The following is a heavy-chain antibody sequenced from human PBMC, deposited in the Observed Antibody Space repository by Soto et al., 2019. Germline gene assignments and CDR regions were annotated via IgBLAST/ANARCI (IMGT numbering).Heavy chain of an antibody. CDR2: IFSSGST. D-gene: IGHD5-12*01. CDR1: GGSINTFY. Sequence: SETLSLTYTVSGGSINTFYWSLVRQPSGKGLEWIGRIFSSGSTSFNPSLESRVAMSVDTSKNHFSLNLSSVTAADMAVYYCAREGSYSAYNFAHGIQLWSFDFWGQGALVTVSS. J-gene: IGHJ4*02. V-gene: IGHV4-4*07. CDR3: AREGSYSAYNFAHGIQLWSFDF.